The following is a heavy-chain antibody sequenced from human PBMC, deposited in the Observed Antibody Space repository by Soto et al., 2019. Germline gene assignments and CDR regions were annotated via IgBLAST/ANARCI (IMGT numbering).Heavy chain of an antibody. CDR3: TRRFFGVAVAFDY. V-gene: IGHV4-39*01. Sequence: SETLSLTCTVSGGSISSSSYYWGWIRQPPGKGLEWIGSIYYSGSTYYKPSLKSRVTISVDTSKNQFSLKLSSVTAADTAVYYCTRRFFGVAVAFDYWGQGTLVTVSS. J-gene: IGHJ4*02. D-gene: IGHD6-19*01. CDR1: GGSISSSSYY. CDR2: IYYSGST.